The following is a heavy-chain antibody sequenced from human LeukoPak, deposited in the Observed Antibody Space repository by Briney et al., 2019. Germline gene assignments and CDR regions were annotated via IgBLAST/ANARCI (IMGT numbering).Heavy chain of an antibody. V-gene: IGHV4-59*01. CDR3: ARGHYDLAP. Sequence: SETLSLTCTVSGGSISSNYWSWIRQPPRKGLEWIGYVSSSGSTEYDPSLESRVTTSLDTSKNQVSLNLNSVTAADTAIYFCARGHYDLAPWGQGILVTVPS. J-gene: IGHJ5*02. D-gene: IGHD4-17*01. CDR2: VSSSGST. CDR1: GGSISSNY.